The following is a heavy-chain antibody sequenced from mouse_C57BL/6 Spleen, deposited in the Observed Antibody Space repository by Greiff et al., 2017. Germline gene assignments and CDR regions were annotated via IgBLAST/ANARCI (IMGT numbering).Heavy chain of an antibody. CDR2: INPNNGGT. J-gene: IGHJ2*01. CDR3: ARGGYYGSLYYFDY. CDR1: GYTFTDYY. V-gene: IGHV1-26*01. Sequence: VQLQQSGPELVKPGASVKISCKASGYTFTDYYMNWVKQSHGKSLEWIGDINPNNGGTSYNQKFKGKATLTVDKSSSTAYMELRSLTSEDSAVYYCARGGYYGSLYYFDYWGQGTTLTVSS. D-gene: IGHD1-1*01.